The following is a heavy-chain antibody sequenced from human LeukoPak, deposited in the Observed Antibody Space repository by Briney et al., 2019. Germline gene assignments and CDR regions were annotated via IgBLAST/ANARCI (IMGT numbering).Heavy chain of an antibody. Sequence: SETLSLTCAVYGGSFSGYYWSWIRQPPGKGLEWIGEINHSGSTNYNPSLKSRVTISVETSKNQFSLKLSSVTAADTAVYYCAIVRRRIAARPVNWFDPWGQGTLFTVSS. CDR3: AIVRRRIAARPVNWFDP. V-gene: IGHV4-34*01. CDR1: GGSFSGYY. J-gene: IGHJ5*02. CDR2: INHSGST. D-gene: IGHD6-6*01.